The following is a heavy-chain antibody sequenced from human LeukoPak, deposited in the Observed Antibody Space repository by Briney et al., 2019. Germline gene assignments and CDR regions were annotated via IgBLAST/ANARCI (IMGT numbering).Heavy chain of an antibody. CDR3: ARDCSGGSCYGAFDI. J-gene: IGHJ3*02. Sequence: SETLSLTCTVSGGSISSYYWSWIRQPPGKGLEWIGYIYDSGSTYYNPSLKSRITISVDTSENRFSLKLSSVTATDTAVYYCARDCSGGSCYGAFDIWGQGTMVTVSS. CDR2: IYDSGST. V-gene: IGHV4-59*12. D-gene: IGHD2-15*01. CDR1: GGSISSYY.